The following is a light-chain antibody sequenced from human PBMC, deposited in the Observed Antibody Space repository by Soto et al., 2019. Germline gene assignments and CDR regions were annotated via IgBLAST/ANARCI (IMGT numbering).Light chain of an antibody. CDR2: GDN. Sequence: QAVLTQPPSVSGAPGQRVSISCTGSTSNIGGPYDVHWYQHLPGTAPKLLIYGDNNRPSGVPDRFSGSKSGNTASLTISGLQAEDEADYYCCSYAGSYTLWVFGGGTKLTVL. V-gene: IGLV1-40*01. CDR3: CSYAGSYTLWV. CDR1: TSNIGGPYD. J-gene: IGLJ3*02.